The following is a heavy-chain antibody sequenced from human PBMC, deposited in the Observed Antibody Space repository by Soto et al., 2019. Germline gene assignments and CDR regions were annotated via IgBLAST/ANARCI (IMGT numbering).Heavy chain of an antibody. D-gene: IGHD2-15*01. CDR1: GFTFSSYA. Sequence: GGSLRLSCAASGFTFSSYAMSWVRQAPGKGLEWVSAISGSGGSTYYADSVKGRFTISGDNSKNTLYLQMNSLRAEDTAVYYCAKAVVVAMYYFDYWGQGTLVTVSS. V-gene: IGHV3-23*01. CDR2: ISGSGGST. J-gene: IGHJ4*02. CDR3: AKAVVVAMYYFDY.